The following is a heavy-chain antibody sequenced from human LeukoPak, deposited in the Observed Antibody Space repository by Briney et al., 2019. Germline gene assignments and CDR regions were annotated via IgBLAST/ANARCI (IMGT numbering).Heavy chain of an antibody. V-gene: IGHV4-34*01. J-gene: IGHJ4*02. CDR3: ATVLLWFGERFDY. CDR2: INHSGST. Sequence: KPSETLSLTCAVYGGSFSGYYWSRIRQPPGKGLEWIGEINHSGSTNYNPSLKSRVTISVDTSKNQFSLKLSSVTAADTAVYYCATVLLWFGERFDYWGQGTLVTVSS. D-gene: IGHD3-10*01. CDR1: GGSFSGYY.